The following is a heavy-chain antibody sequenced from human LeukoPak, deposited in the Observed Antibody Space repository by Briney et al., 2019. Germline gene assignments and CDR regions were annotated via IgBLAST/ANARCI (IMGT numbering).Heavy chain of an antibody. CDR1: GFTFDDYA. CDR2: ISWNSGSI. D-gene: IGHD6-13*01. J-gene: IGHJ6*02. V-gene: IGHV3-9*01. CDR3: AKDMGQQLPYYYGMDV. Sequence: RPGGSLRLSCRASGFTFDDYAMHWVRQAPGKGLEWVSGISWNSGSIGYADSVKGRFTISRDNAKNSLYLQMNSLRAEDTALYYCAKDMGQQLPYYYGMDVWGQGTTVTVSS.